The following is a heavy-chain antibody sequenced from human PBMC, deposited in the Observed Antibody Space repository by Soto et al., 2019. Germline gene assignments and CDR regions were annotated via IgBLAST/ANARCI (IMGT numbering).Heavy chain of an antibody. J-gene: IGHJ4*02. CDR2: ISAYNGNT. D-gene: IGHD3-10*01. CDR3: ARHRRTTFGGVIIASGLGY. Sequence: GASVKASCKSSGYTFTSYGISWVRQAPGQGLEWMGWISAYNGNTNYAQKLQGRVTMTTDTSTSTAYMELRSLRSDDTAVYYCARHRRTTFGGVIIASGLGYWGQGTLVTVSS. CDR1: GYTFTSYG. V-gene: IGHV1-18*01.